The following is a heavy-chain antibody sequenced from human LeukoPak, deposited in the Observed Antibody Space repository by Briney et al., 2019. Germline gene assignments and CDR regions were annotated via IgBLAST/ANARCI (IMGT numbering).Heavy chain of an antibody. Sequence: SVKVSCNASGGTFSSYAISWVRQAPGQGLEWMGRIIPILGTANYAQKFQGRVTITADKSTSTAYMELSSLRSEDTAVYYCASFRGTTFGAFDIWGQGTMVIVSS. D-gene: IGHD3-10*02. V-gene: IGHV1-69*04. J-gene: IGHJ3*02. CDR3: ASFRGTTFGAFDI. CDR2: IIPILGTA. CDR1: GGTFSSYA.